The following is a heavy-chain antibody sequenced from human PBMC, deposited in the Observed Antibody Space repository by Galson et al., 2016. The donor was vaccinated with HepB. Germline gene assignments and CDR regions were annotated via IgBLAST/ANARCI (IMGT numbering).Heavy chain of an antibody. Sequence: SLRLSCAASGFTFSSYWMSWVRQAPGKGLEWVATIKQDGSEKYYVDSVEGRFTISRDNAKNSLYLQMNSLRAEDTAVYYCARAIHNWGVDYWGRGALVTVSS. CDR1: GFTFSSYW. CDR2: IKQDGSEK. J-gene: IGHJ4*02. V-gene: IGHV3-7*01. CDR3: ARAIHNWGVDY. D-gene: IGHD1-1*01.